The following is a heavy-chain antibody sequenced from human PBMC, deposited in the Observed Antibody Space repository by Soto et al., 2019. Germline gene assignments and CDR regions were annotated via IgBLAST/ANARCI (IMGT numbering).Heavy chain of an antibody. D-gene: IGHD6-13*01. Sequence: PGESLKISCKGSGYSFTSYWIGWVRQMPGKGLEWMGIIYPGDSDTRYSPSFQGQVTISADKSISTAYLQWSSLKASDTAMYYCARPGSTQSYISSWYERPDAFDIWGQGTMVTVSS. V-gene: IGHV5-51*01. J-gene: IGHJ3*02. CDR2: IYPGDSDT. CDR1: GYSFTSYW. CDR3: ARPGSTQSYISSWYERPDAFDI.